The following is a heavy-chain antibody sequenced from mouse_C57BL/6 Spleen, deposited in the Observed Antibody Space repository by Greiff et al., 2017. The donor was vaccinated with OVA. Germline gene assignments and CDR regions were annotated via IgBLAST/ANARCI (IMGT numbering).Heavy chain of an antibody. CDR1: GYTFTTYP. CDR3: ARGDYYGSSYFDY. Sequence: VQVVESGAELVKPGASVKMSCKASGYTFTTYPIEWMKQNHGKSLEWIGNFHPYNDDTKYNEKFKGKATLTVEKSSSTVYLELSRLTSDDSAVYYCARGDYYGSSYFDYWGQGTTLTVSS. J-gene: IGHJ2*01. CDR2: FHPYNDDT. D-gene: IGHD1-1*01. V-gene: IGHV1-47*01.